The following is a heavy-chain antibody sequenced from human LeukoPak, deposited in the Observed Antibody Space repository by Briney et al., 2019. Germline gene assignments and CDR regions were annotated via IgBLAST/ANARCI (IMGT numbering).Heavy chain of an antibody. CDR2: IYYSGST. Sequence: PSETLSLTCTVSGGSISSYYWSWIRQPPGKGLEWIGYIYYSGSTNYNPSLKSRVTISVDTSKNQFSLKLSSVTAADTAVYYCARVEQLAYYYGMDVWGQGTTVTVSS. J-gene: IGHJ6*02. D-gene: IGHD6-13*01. V-gene: IGHV4-59*12. CDR3: ARVEQLAYYYGMDV. CDR1: GGSISSYY.